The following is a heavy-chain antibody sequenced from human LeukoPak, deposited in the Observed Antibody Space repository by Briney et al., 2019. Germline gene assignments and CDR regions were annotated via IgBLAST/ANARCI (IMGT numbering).Heavy chain of an antibody. CDR3: AHTVSYGDYVSSYFDL. V-gene: IGHV2-5*01. D-gene: IGHD4-17*01. Sequence: SGPTLVKPTQTFTLTCTFSGFSLSTSGVGVGWIRQPPGKALEWLALIYWNDDKRYSPSLKSRLTITKDTSKNQVVLTMTNMDPVDTATYYCAHTVSYGDYVSSYFDLWGRGTLVTVSS. CDR2: IYWNDDK. CDR1: GFSLSTSGVG. J-gene: IGHJ2*01.